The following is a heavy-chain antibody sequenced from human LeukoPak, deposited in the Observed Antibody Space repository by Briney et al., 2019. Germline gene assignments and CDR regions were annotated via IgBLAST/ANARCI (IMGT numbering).Heavy chain of an antibody. CDR2: ISSSSSYI. D-gene: IGHD2-2*03. V-gene: IGHV3-21*01. CDR3: ARVGIEHPDAFDI. J-gene: IGHJ3*02. CDR1: GFTFSSYS. Sequence: GSLRLSCAASGFTFSSYSMNWVRQAPGKGLEWVSSISSSSSYIYYADSVKGRFTISRDNAKNSLYLQMNSLRAEDTAVYYCARVGIEHPDAFDIWGQGTMVTVSS.